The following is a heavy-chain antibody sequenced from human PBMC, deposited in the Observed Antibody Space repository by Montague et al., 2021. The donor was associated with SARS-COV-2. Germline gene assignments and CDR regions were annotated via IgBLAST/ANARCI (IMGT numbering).Heavy chain of an antibody. J-gene: IGHJ3*02. D-gene: IGHD3-22*01. CDR3: ASPTYYYESSGSDAFDI. CDR1: GGSISSSNYY. V-gene: IGHV4-39*01. Sequence: SETLSLTCTVSGGSISSSNYYWGWIRQPPGKGLEWIGSIYYSGSTYYNPSLKSRVTISVDTSKNQFSLKLSPVTAADTAVYYCASPTYYYESSGSDAFDIWGQGTMVTVSS. CDR2: IYYSGST.